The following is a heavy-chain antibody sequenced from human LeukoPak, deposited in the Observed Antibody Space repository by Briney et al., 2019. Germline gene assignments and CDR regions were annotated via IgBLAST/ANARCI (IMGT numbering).Heavy chain of an antibody. D-gene: IGHD4-17*01. CDR2: MYYSGST. V-gene: IGHV4-59*01. CDR1: GGSISTYY. Sequence: PSETLSLTCTVSGGSISTYYWNWIRQSPGKGLEWIGYMYYSGSTNYNPSLKSRVTISVDTSKNEPSLKLSSVTAADTAVYYCARTPATTWTNHFDYWGQGTLVTVSS. CDR3: ARTPATTWTNHFDY. J-gene: IGHJ4*02.